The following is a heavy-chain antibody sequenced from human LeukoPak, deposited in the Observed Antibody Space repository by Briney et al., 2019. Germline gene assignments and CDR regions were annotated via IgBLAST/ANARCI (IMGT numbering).Heavy chain of an antibody. Sequence: GGSLRLSCAASGFTVSSNYMSWVRQAPGKGLEWVSVIYSGGSTYYADSVKGRFTISRDNSKNTLYLQMNSLRAEDTAVYYCARPTAAAYKYYYGMDVWGQGTTVTVSS. V-gene: IGHV3-66*04. CDR3: ARPTAAAYKYYYGMDV. CDR2: IYSGGST. CDR1: GFTVSSNY. J-gene: IGHJ6*02. D-gene: IGHD6-13*01.